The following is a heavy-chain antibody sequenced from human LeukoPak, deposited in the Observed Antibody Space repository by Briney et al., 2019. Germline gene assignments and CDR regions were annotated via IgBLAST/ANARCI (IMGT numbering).Heavy chain of an antibody. V-gene: IGHV1-69*13. CDR1: GPTFRSYA. J-gene: IGHJ4*02. CDR2: IIPSFGTV. CDR3: ARATSANEYSYGFHFDY. D-gene: IGHD5-18*01. Sequence: SVKASCKASGPTFRSYAINWVRQAPGQGLEWMGAIIPSFGTVKYAQKFQGRVTMTADESTSTAYMDLNYLRSDDTAVYFCARATSANEYSYGFHFDYWGQGTLVTVSS.